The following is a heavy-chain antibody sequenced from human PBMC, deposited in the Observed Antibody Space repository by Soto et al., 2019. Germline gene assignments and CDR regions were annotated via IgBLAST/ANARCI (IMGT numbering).Heavy chain of an antibody. V-gene: IGHV3-7*01. Sequence: GGSLRLSCAASGFTFSSYWMSWVRQAPGKGLEWVANIKQDGSEKYYVDSVKGRFTISRDNAKNSLYLQMNSLRAEDTAVYYCARDGPYSSSWYGLFWGQGTLVTVSS. J-gene: IGHJ4*02. D-gene: IGHD6-13*01. CDR2: IKQDGSEK. CDR3: ARDGPYSSSWYGLF. CDR1: GFTFSSYW.